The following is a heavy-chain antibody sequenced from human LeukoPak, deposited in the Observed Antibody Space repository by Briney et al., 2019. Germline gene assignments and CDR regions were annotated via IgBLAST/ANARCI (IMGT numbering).Heavy chain of an antibody. Sequence: SETLSLTCTVSGGSISSSSYYWGWIRQPPGKGLEWTGSIYYSGSTYYNPSLKSRVTISVDTSKNQFSLKLSSVTAADTAVYYCAVGLGYCSSTSCIAEYFQHWGQGTLVTVSS. CDR2: IYYSGST. V-gene: IGHV4-39*01. J-gene: IGHJ1*01. CDR1: GGSISSSSYY. D-gene: IGHD2-2*01. CDR3: AVGLGYCSSTSCIAEYFQH.